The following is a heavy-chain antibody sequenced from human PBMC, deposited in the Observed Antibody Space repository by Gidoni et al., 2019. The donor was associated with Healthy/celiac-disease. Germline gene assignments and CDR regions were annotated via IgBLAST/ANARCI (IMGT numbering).Heavy chain of an antibody. CDR1: GFTFSRYA. CDR2: ISGSGGST. J-gene: IGHJ4*02. D-gene: IGHD2-15*01. V-gene: IGHV3-23*01. Sequence: EVQLLESGGGLVQPGGSLRLSCAASGFTFSRYAMSWVRQAPGKGLEWVSAISGSGGSTYYADSVKGRFTISRDNSKNTLYLQMNSLRAEDTAVYYCAKGGLGYCSGGSCYSSRYFDYWGQGTLVTVSS. CDR3: AKGGLGYCSGGSCYSSRYFDY.